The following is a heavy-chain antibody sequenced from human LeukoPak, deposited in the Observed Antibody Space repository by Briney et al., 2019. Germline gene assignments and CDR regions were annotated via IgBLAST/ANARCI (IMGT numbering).Heavy chain of an antibody. V-gene: IGHV3-33*01. D-gene: IGHD5-18*01. CDR1: GFTFSSYG. CDR2: IWYDGSNK. CDR3: ARGNIAMAQHWFDY. Sequence: GGSLRLSCAASGFTFSSYGMHWVRQAPGKGLEWVAVIWYDGSNKYYADSVKGRFTISRDNSKNTLYLQMNSLRAEDTAVYYCARGNIAMAQHWFDYWGQGTLVTVSS. J-gene: IGHJ4*02.